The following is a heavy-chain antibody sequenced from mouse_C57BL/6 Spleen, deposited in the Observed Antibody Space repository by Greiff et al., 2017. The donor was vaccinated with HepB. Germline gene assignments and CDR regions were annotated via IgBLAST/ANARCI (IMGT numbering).Heavy chain of an antibody. J-gene: IGHJ1*03. Sequence: QVQLQQSGPELVKPGASVKISCKASGYAFSSSWMNWVKQRPGKGLEWIGRIYPGDGDTNYNGKFKGKATLTADKSSSTAYMQLSSLTSEDSAVYCGARPNWEGRYFDVWGTGTTVTVSS. CDR2: IYPGDGDT. CDR3: ARPNWEGRYFDV. CDR1: GYAFSSSW. D-gene: IGHD4-1*01. V-gene: IGHV1-82*01.